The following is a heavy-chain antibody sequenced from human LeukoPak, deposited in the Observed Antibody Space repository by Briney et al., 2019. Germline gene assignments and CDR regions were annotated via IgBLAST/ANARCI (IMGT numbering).Heavy chain of an antibody. D-gene: IGHD2-2*01. CDR1: GFTFSSYA. CDR3: AKDRRYCSSTSCFPHYYYYMDV. CDR2: ISYDGSNK. J-gene: IGHJ6*03. V-gene: IGHV3-30-3*01. Sequence: PGRSLRLSCAASGFTFSSYAMHWVRQAPGKGLEWVAVISYDGSNKYYADSVKGRFTISRDNSKNMLYLQMNSLRAEDTAVYYCAKDRRYCSSTSCFPHYYYYMDVWGKGTTVTVSS.